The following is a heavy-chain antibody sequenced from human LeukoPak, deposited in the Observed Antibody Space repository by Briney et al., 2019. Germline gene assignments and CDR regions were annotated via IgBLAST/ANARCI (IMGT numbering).Heavy chain of an antibody. CDR2: IYYSGST. V-gene: IGHV4-59*01. CDR3: ARDPYCSSTSCPYWYFDL. J-gene: IGHJ2*01. Sequence: SETLSLTCTVSGGSISSYYWSWIRQPPGKGLEWIGDIYYSGSTNYNPSLKSRVTISVDTSKNQFSLKLSSVTAADTAVYYCARDPYCSSTSCPYWYFDLWGRGTLVTVSS. CDR1: GGSISSYY. D-gene: IGHD2-2*01.